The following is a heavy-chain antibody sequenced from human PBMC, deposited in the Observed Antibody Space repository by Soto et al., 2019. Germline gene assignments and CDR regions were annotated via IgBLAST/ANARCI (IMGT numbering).Heavy chain of an antibody. CDR1: GYTFTSYY. J-gene: IGHJ4*02. CDR3: AREKAEYSSSSAPLDY. Sequence: QVQLVQSGAEVTKPGASVKVSCKASGYTFTSYYMHWVRQAPGQGLEWMGIINPSGGSTSYAQKFQGRVTMTRDTSTSTVYMELSSLRSEDTAVYYCAREKAEYSSSSAPLDYWGQGTLVTVSS. CDR2: INPSGGST. D-gene: IGHD6-6*01. V-gene: IGHV1-46*03.